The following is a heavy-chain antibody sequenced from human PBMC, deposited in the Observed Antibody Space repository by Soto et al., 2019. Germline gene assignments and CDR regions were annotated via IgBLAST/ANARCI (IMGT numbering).Heavy chain of an antibody. CDR3: ARVIAVAGYYYGMDV. J-gene: IGHJ6*02. D-gene: IGHD6-19*01. CDR1: GGSISSGGYY. CDR2: IYYSGST. Sequence: ASETLSLTCTVSGGSISSGGYYWSWIRQHPGKGLEWIGYIYYSGSTYYNPSLKSRVTISVDTSKNQFSLKLSSVTAADTAVYYCARVIAVAGYYYGMDVWGQGTTVTVSS. V-gene: IGHV4-31*03.